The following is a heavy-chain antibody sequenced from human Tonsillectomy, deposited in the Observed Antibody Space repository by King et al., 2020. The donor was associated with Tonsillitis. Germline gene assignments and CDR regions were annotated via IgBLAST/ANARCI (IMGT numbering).Heavy chain of an antibody. D-gene: IGHD3-9*01. CDR3: AKGAQAGYDLLTGYHYWYFDL. CDR2: IYSGGSST. CDR1: GFTFSSYA. J-gene: IGHJ2*01. Sequence: VQLVESGGGLVQPGGSLRLSCAASGFTFSSYAMSWVRQAPGKGLEWVSVIYSGGSSTYYADSVKGRFTISRDNSKNTLYLQMNSLRAEDTAVYYCAKGAQAGYDLLTGYHYWYFDLWGRGTLVTVSS. V-gene: IGHV3-23*03.